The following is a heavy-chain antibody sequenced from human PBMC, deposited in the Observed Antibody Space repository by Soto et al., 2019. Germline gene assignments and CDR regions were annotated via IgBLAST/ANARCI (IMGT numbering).Heavy chain of an antibody. V-gene: IGHV1-69*06. J-gene: IGHJ6*02. Sequence: QVQLVQSGAEAKKPGSSVKVSCKTSGGTFSSYAISWVRQALGKGLGGRGEIAPLFRTTNYAQKFQGRVTITADTSTYTVYMELSGLRSGDTAVYYCARGGYSSTWSNLLDRSGLDVWGQGTTVTVSS. CDR1: GGTFSSYA. CDR2: IAPLFRTT. D-gene: IGHD6-13*01. CDR3: ARGGYSSTWSNLLDRSGLDV.